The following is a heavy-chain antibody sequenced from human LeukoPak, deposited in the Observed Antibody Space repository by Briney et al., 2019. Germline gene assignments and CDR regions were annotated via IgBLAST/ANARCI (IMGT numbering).Heavy chain of an antibody. D-gene: IGHD1-26*01. CDR1: GGSISSYY. V-gene: IGHV4-59*01. CDR3: AREGAAFDI. J-gene: IGHJ3*02. CDR2: IYYSGST. Sequence: SETLCLTCTVSGGSISSYYWSWIRQPPGKGLEWIGYIYYSGSTNYNPSLKSRVTISVDTSKNQFSLKLSSVTAADTAVYYCAREGAAFDIWGQGTMVTVSS.